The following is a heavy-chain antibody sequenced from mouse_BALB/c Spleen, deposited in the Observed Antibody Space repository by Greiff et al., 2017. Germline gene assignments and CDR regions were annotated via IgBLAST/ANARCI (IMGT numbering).Heavy chain of an antibody. J-gene: IGHJ4*01. CDR3: ARDPPPFYYGYDNAMDY. V-gene: IGHV5-6-3*01. CDR2: INSNGGST. D-gene: IGHD2-2*01. Sequence: EVQLVESGGGLVQPGGSLKLSCAASGFTFSSYGMSWVRQTPDKRLELVATINSNGGSTYYPDSVKGRFTISRDNAKNTLYLQMSSLKSEDTAMYYCARDPPPFYYGYDNAMDYWGQGTSVTVSS. CDR1: GFTFSSYG.